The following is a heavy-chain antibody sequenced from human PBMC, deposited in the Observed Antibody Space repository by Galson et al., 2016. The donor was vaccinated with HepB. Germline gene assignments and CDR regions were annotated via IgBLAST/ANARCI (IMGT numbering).Heavy chain of an antibody. CDR1: GASINDSNW. Sequence: TLSLTCAVSGASINDSNWWTWVRQVPGRGLEWIGEIYHTGTTNNNPFLNSRFTLSIDKSTNQFSLNLTSVTAADTAVYFCARASIVPGARMVFDPWGQGILVTVSS. J-gene: IGHJ5*02. V-gene: IGHV4-4*01. CDR2: IYHTGTT. D-gene: IGHD2-2*01. CDR3: ARASIVPGARMVFDP.